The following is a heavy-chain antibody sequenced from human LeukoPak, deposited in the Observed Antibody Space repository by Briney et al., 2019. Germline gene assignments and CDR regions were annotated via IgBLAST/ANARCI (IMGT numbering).Heavy chain of an antibody. CDR1: GYTFTSYD. D-gene: IGHD2-15*01. Sequence: ASVKVSCKASGYTFTSYDINWVRQATGQGLEWMGWMNPNSGNTGYAQKFQGRVTITRNTSISTAYMELSSLRSEDTAVYYCARARYCSGGSCYSRWFDPWGQGTLITVSS. J-gene: IGHJ5*02. CDR3: ARARYCSGGSCYSRWFDP. CDR2: MNPNSGNT. V-gene: IGHV1-8*03.